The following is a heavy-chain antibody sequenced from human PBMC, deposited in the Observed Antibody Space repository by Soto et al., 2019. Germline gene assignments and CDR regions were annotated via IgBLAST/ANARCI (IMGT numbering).Heavy chain of an antibody. D-gene: IGHD3-22*01. CDR1: GYTLTELS. Sequence: ASVKVSCKVSGYTLTELSMHWVRQAPGKGLEWMGGFDPEDGETIYAQKFQGRVTITADESTSTAYMELSSLRSEDTAVYYCARSGELSPDYYDSSGYCQESWGQGTLVTVSS. J-gene: IGHJ4*02. CDR3: ARSGELSPDYYDSSGYCQES. CDR2: FDPEDGET. V-gene: IGHV1-24*01.